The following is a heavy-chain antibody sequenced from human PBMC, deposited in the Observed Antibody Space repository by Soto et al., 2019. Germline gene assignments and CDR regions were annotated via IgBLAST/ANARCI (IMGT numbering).Heavy chain of an antibody. J-gene: IGHJ5*02. V-gene: IGHV3-23*01. CDR3: ARTFSAWTFNFGT. CDR2: ITGGGGIT. D-gene: IGHD6-19*01. Sequence: EVQLLESGGGLVQPGGSLRLSCAASGFPFSGYGMSWVRQAPGRGLEWVSSITGGGGITYYADSVKGRFIISRENSRNSLYLQMNSLRADDTAVYYCARTFSAWTFNFGTWGQGTLVTVSS. CDR1: GFPFSGYG.